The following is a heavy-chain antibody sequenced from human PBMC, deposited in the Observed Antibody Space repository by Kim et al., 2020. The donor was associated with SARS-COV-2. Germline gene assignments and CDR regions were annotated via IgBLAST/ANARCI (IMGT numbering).Heavy chain of an antibody. J-gene: IGHJ5*02. CDR2: IRSKAYGGTT. V-gene: IGHV3-49*03. CDR3: TRESQYSSSWYGEYNGFDP. D-gene: IGHD6-13*01. Sequence: GGSLRLSCTASGFTFGDYAMSWFRQAPGKGLEWVGFIRSKAYGGTTEYAASVKGRFTISRDDSKSIAYLQMNSLKTEDTAVYYCTRESQYSSSWYGEYNGFDPWGQGTLVTVSS. CDR1: GFTFGDYA.